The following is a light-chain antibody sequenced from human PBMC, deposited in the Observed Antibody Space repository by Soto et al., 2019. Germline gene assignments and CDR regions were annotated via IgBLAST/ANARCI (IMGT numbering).Light chain of an antibody. J-gene: IGLJ1*01. CDR2: EVS. CDR3: ISYTTSSTLDV. CDR1: SSDVGGYKY. Sequence: QSALTQPASVSGSPGQSITISCTGTSSDVGGYKYVSWYQQHPGKAPKLIIYEVSDRPSGVSNRFSGSKSGNTASLTISGLQAEDEADYYCISYTTSSTLDVFGTGTKLTVL. V-gene: IGLV2-14*01.